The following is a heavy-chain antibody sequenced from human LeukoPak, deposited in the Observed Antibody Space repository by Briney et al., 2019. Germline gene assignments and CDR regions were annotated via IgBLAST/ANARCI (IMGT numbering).Heavy chain of an antibody. CDR1: GGSISHYY. Sequence: PSETLSLTCSVSGGSISHYYFSWIRQPPGKGLEWNGYIFYNGSTYFNPSLKKRLTMSVDTSQKEFSLKLNSVTAADTAVYYCARGPSSGWTFSDKVVTAIPLYWGQGTLVTVSS. CDR2: IFYNGST. CDR3: ARGPSSGWTFSDKVVTAIPLY. D-gene: IGHD2-21*02. V-gene: IGHV4-59*01. J-gene: IGHJ4*02.